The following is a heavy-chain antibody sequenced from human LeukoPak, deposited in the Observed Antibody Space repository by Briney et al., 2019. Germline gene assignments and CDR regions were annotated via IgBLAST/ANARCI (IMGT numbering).Heavy chain of an antibody. CDR2: INHSGST. V-gene: IGHV4-34*01. CDR3: ARWAAAGHFDY. Sequence: SETLSLTCAVYGGSFSGYYWSWIRQPPGKGLEWIGEINHSGSTNYNPSLKSRVTISVDTSKNQFSQKLSSENAADMAVYYCARWAAAGHFDYWGQATLVTVSS. J-gene: IGHJ4*02. CDR1: GGSFSGYY. D-gene: IGHD6-13*01.